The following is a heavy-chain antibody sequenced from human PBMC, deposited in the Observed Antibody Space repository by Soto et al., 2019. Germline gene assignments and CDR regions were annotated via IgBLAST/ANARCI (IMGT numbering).Heavy chain of an antibody. CDR3: ARDGGTPITMIVVARDGDDAFDI. J-gene: IGHJ3*02. Sequence: GASVKVSCKASGYTFTSYGISWVRHAPGQGLEWMGWISAYNGNTNYAQKLQGRVTMTTDTSTSTAYMELRSLRSDDTAVYYCARDGGTPITMIVVARDGDDAFDIWGQGTMVTVSS. CDR2: ISAYNGNT. V-gene: IGHV1-18*01. D-gene: IGHD3-22*01. CDR1: GYTFTSYG.